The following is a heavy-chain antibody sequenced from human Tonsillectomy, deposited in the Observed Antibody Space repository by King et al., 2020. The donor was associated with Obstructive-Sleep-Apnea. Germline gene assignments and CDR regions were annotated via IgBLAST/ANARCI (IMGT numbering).Heavy chain of an antibody. J-gene: IGHJ4*02. CDR1: GYNFDTYW. CDR2: IYPDYSDT. Sequence: QLVQSGAEVRKPGESLKISCKGSGYNFDTYWIGWVRQRPGKGLEWMGIIYPDYSDTRYGPSFQGQVTISADKSISTAYLQWSSLKASDTAMYYCARPITGSADYWGQGTLVTVSS. D-gene: IGHD3-16*01. V-gene: IGHV5-51*01. CDR3: ARPITGSADY.